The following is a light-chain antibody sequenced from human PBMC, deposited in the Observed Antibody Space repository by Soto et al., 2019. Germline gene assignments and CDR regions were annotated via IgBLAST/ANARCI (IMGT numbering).Light chain of an antibody. CDR3: QHYDNWPHT. J-gene: IGKJ2*01. Sequence: EVVMTQSPATLSVSPGERATLSCRASQNLSLNLAWYQQQPGQAPRLLIYGASTRATGIPARFSGSGSGTDFTLTISSLQSEDFAVYYCQHYDNWPHTFGQGTKLEIK. V-gene: IGKV3-15*01. CDR1: QNLSLN. CDR2: GAS.